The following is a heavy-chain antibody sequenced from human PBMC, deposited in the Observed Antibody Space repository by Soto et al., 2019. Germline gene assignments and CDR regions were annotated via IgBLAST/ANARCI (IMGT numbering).Heavy chain of an antibody. D-gene: IGHD6-13*01. Sequence: PGGSLRLSCAASGFTFSSYWMSWVRQAPGKGLEWVANIKQDGSEKYYADSVKGRFTISRDNSKNTLYLQMNSLRAEDTAVYYCAREGKQQLVGAFDIWGQGTMVTVSS. V-gene: IGHV3-7*01. CDR1: GFTFSSYW. J-gene: IGHJ3*02. CDR2: IKQDGSEK. CDR3: AREGKQQLVGAFDI.